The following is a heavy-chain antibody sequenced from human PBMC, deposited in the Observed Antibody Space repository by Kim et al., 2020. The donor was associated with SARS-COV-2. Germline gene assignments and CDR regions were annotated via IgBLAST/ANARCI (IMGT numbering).Heavy chain of an antibody. D-gene: IGHD3-10*01. CDR1: GFTFSSYA. CDR2: ISYDGSNK. V-gene: IGHV3-30*04. CDR3: ARELGYYYGSGSFPAHYG. Sequence: GGSLRLSCAASGFTFSSYAMHWVRQAPGKGLEWVAVISYDGSNKYYADSVKGRFTISRDNSKNTLYLQMNSLRAEDTAVYYCARELGYYYGSGSFPAHYG. J-gene: IGHJ6*01.